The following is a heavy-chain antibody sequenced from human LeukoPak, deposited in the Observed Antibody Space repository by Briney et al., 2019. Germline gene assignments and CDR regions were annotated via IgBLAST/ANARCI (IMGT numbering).Heavy chain of an antibody. CDR1: GFTFSSYG. CDR2: TRYDGSNK. D-gene: IGHD3-10*01. J-gene: IGHJ5*02. Sequence: PGGSLRLSCAASGFTFSSYGMHWVRQAPGKGLEWVAFTRYDGSNKYYADSVKGRFTISRDNSKNTLYLQMNSLRAEDKAVYYCAKDPYSYGSGSYVWFDPWGQGTLVTVSS. CDR3: AKDPYSYGSGSYVWFDP. V-gene: IGHV3-30*02.